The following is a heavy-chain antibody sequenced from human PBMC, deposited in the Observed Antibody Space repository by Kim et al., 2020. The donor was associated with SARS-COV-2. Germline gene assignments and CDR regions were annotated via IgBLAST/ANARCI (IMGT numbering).Heavy chain of an antibody. CDR3: ASHRRAITMIVVVPIGMFGY. CDR1: GFTFSSYA. Sequence: GGSLRLSCAASGFTFSSYAMSWVRQAPGKGLEWVSAISGSGGSTYYADSVKGRFTISRDNSKNTLYLQMNSLRAEDTAVYYCASHRRAITMIVVVPIGMFGYWGQGTLVTVSS. J-gene: IGHJ4*02. D-gene: IGHD3-22*01. V-gene: IGHV3-23*01. CDR2: ISGSGGST.